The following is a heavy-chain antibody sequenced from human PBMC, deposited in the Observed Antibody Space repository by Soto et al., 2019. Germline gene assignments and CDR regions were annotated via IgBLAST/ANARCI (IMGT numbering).Heavy chain of an antibody. CDR1: GYTFTSYG. CDR2: ISAYNGNT. J-gene: IGHJ6*03. D-gene: IGHD2-15*01. Sequence: QVQLVQSGAEVKKPGASVKVSCKASGYTFTSYGISWVRQAPGQGLEWMGWISAYNGNTNYAQKLQGRVTMTTDTSTSLAYMELRSLGSDDKAVYYCARDLVDIVVVVAADYYYYMDVWGKGTTVTVSS. V-gene: IGHV1-18*01. CDR3: ARDLVDIVVVVAADYYYYMDV.